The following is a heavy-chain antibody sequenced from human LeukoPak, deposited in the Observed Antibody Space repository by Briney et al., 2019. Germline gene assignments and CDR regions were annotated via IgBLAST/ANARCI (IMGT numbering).Heavy chain of an antibody. V-gene: IGHV3-7*03. D-gene: IGHD6-19*01. CDR2: IKNDGSET. CDR1: GFNFRDHW. J-gene: IGHJ4*02. CDR3: VKNDGWFHLAQ. Sequence: GGSLRLFCAVSGFNFRDHWMDWVRQAPGKGLEWVGHIKNDGSETYYLDSLKGRFSISRDNTNNALYLQMNSLRVEDTAVYYCVKNDGWFHLAQWGQGTLVTVSS.